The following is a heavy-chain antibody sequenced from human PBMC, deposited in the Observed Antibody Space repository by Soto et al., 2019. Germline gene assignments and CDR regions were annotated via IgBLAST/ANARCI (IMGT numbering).Heavy chain of an antibody. J-gene: IGHJ6*02. D-gene: IGHD4-17*01. CDR1: GGSLSNYG. CDR2: IIPVFGTA. CDR3: ARGDATKIVVTTYYAMDV. V-gene: IGHV1-69*12. Sequence: QVQLVQSGAEVKKPGSSVKVSCKASGGSLSNYGISWVRQAPGQGLEWMGGIIPVFGTANYAQKFQGRVQITADESTNIVYMDVTSLRSEDTAVYYCARGDATKIVVTTYYAMDVWGQGTTVTVSS.